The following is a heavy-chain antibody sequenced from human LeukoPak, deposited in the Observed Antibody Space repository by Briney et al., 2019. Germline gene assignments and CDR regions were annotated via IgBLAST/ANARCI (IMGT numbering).Heavy chain of an antibody. V-gene: IGHV3-23*01. CDR3: AKDPGDGDYFFFYYMDF. D-gene: IGHD4-17*01. CDR1: GFTFSAYA. CDR2: MTGISGST. J-gene: IGHJ6*03. Sequence: GGSLRLSCAASGFTFSAYAMNWVRQAPGEGLEWLPAMTGISGSTYYADSVKGRFTISRDTSKNTLYLEMNSLRVEDTAIYYCAKDPGDGDYFFFYYMDFWGKGTTVTVSS.